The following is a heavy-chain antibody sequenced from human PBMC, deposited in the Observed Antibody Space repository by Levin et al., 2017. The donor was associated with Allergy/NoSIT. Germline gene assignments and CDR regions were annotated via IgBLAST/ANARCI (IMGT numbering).Heavy chain of an antibody. J-gene: IGHJ3*02. CDR1: GFTFSSYA. V-gene: IGHV3-30*04. CDR3: ARDFPAVRSGRLVGAFDI. CDR2: ISYDGSNK. D-gene: IGHD6-19*01. Sequence: GESLKISCAASGFTFSSYAMHWVRQAPGKGLEWVAVISYDGSNKYYADSVKGRFTISRDNSKNTLYLQMNSLRAEDTAVYYCARDFPAVRSGRLVGAFDIWGQGTMVTVSS.